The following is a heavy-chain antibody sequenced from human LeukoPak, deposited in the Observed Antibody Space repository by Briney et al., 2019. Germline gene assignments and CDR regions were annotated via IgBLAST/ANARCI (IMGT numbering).Heavy chain of an antibody. Sequence: SETLSLTCAVYGGSFSGYYWSWIRQPPGKGLEWIGEINHSGSTNYNPSLKSRVTISVDTSKNQFSLKLSSVTAADTAVYYCAGIRGYSYGYGYWGQGTLVTVSS. D-gene: IGHD5-18*01. CDR2: INHSGST. J-gene: IGHJ4*02. CDR1: GGSFSGYY. V-gene: IGHV4-34*01. CDR3: AGIRGYSYGYGY.